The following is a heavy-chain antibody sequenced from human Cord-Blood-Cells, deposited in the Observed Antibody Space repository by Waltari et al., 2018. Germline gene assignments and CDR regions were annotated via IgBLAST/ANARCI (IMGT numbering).Heavy chain of an antibody. CDR3: ATTVTNWFDP. CDR2: IYHSGST. CDR1: GYTISSGYH. Sequence: QVQLQESGPGLVKPSETLSLPCTASGYTISSGYHWGWIRQPPGKGLEWIGSIYHSGSTYYNPSLKSRVTISVDTSKNQFSLKLSSVTAADTAVYYCATTVTNWFDPWGQGTLVTVSS. J-gene: IGHJ5*02. V-gene: IGHV4-38-2*02. D-gene: IGHD4-17*01.